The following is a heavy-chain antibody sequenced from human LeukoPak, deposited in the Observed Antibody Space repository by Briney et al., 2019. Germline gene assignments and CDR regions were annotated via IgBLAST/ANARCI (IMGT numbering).Heavy chain of an antibody. J-gene: IGHJ3*02. CDR2: INHSGST. V-gene: IGHV4-34*01. CDR1: GGSFSGYY. D-gene: IGHD3-3*01. CDR3: ARDAVEWAFDI. Sequence: ASETLSLTCAVYGGSFSGYYWSWIRQPPGKGLEWIGEINHSGSTNYNPSLKSRVTISVDTSKNQFSLKLSSVTAADTAVYYCARDAVEWAFDIWGQGTMVTVSS.